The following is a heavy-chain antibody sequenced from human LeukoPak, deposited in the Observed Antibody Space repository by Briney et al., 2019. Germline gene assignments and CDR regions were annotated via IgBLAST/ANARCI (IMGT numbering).Heavy chain of an antibody. CDR3: ARGGYYYDSSGYSHLPDY. CDR1: GGAFSSYA. D-gene: IGHD3-22*01. CDR2: IIPIVGTT. V-gene: IGHV1-69*13. J-gene: IGHJ4*02. Sequence: ASVKVSCKASGGAFSSYAFSWVRQAPGQGLEWMGGIIPIVGTTNYAQMFQGRVTITADESTSTAYMELSSLRSEDTAVYYCARGGYYYDSSGYSHLPDYWGQGTLVTVSA.